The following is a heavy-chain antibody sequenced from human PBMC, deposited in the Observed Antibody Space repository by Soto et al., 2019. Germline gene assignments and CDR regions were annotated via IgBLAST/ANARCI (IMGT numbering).Heavy chain of an antibody. J-gene: IGHJ2*01. CDR1: EFTVSTNY. D-gene: IGHD7-27*01. Sequence: GGSLRLSCAASEFTVSTNYMTWVRQAPGKGLEWVSLLYSGGSTYYADSVKGRFTISRDNSKNTLYLQMNSLRAEDTAVYYCARSGQTGENYWYFDLWGRGTLVTVSS. CDR3: ARSGQTGENYWYFDL. CDR2: LYSGGST. V-gene: IGHV3-53*01.